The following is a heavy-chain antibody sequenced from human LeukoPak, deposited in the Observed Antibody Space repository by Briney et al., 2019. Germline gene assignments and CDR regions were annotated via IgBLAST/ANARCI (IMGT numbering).Heavy chain of an antibody. D-gene: IGHD3-3*01. J-gene: IGHJ4*02. CDR1: GFTFSDYY. CDR2: ISSSGSTI. V-gene: IGHV3-11*04. CDR3: ARALDDFWSGSYFDY. Sequence: GGSLRLSCAASGFTFSDYYMSWIRQAPGKGPEWVSYISSSGSTIYYADSVKGRFTISRDNAKNSLYLQMNSLRAEDTAVYYCARALDDFWSGSYFDYWGQGTLVTVSS.